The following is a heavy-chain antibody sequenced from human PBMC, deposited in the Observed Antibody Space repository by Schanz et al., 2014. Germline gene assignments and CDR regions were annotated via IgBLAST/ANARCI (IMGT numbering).Heavy chain of an antibody. D-gene: IGHD2-2*01. CDR3: AKDSTHIGIVLVPTAIDY. J-gene: IGHJ4*02. CDR2: MSYDGSIK. Sequence: QVQLVESGGGVVQFGRSLRLSCVASGFTFSSYGMHWVRQAPGKGLEWVAAMSYDGSIKYYGDSVKGRFTISRDNSKNTLYLHMNTLRSEDTAVYYCAKDSTHIGIVLVPTAIDYWGQGTLVTVSS. CDR1: GFTFSSYG. V-gene: IGHV3-30*18.